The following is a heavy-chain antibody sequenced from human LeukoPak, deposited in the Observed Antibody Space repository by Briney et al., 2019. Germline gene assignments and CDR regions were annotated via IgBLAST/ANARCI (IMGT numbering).Heavy chain of an antibody. CDR2: IYYSGST. V-gene: IGHV4-39*01. D-gene: IGHD3-10*01. CDR1: GGSISSSSYY. J-gene: IGHJ5*02. CDR3: ARAKGLVIITNWFDP. Sequence: TSETLSLTCTVSGGSISSSSYYWGWIRQPPGKGLEGIGSIYYSGSTYYNPSLKSRVTISVDTSKDQFSLKLSSVTAADTAVYYCARAKGLVIITNWFDPWGHGTLVTVSS.